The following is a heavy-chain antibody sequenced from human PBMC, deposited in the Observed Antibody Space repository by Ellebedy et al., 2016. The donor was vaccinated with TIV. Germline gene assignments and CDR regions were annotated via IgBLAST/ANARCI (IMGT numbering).Heavy chain of an antibody. J-gene: IGHJ6*02. V-gene: IGHV4-59*01. CDR3: ARGEVVRGVIYYYYGMDV. D-gene: IGHD3-10*01. CDR2: IYYSGST. Sequence: SETLSLTXIVPGGSISSYYWSWIRQLPGKGLEWIGYIYYSGSTNYDPSLKSRVTISVDTSKNQFSLKLSSVTAADTAVYYCARGEVVRGVIYYYYGMDVWGQGTTVTVSS. CDR1: GGSISSYY.